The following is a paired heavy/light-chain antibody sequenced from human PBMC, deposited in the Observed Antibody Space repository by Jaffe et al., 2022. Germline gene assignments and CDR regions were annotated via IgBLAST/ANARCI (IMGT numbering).Light chain of an antibody. Sequence: EIIMTQSPATLSVSPGERATLSCRASQSVSSYLAWYQQRPGQAPRLVVYGASTRATGIPARFSGSGSGTEFTLTISSLQSEDFAAYYCQQYNEWPLTFGGGTKVEIK. CDR2: GAS. J-gene: IGKJ4*01. CDR3: QQYNEWPLT. CDR1: QSVSSY. V-gene: IGKV3-15*01.
Heavy chain of an antibody. CDR1: GYSFTGYY. D-gene: IGHD2-15*01. J-gene: IGHJ5*02. CDR2: INPYSGDT. V-gene: IGHV1-2*06. Sequence: QVQLVQSGAEVKKPGASVKVSCKTSGYSFTGYYLHWVRQAPGQGLEWMGRINPYSGDTNYAQNFQGRVTMTRDTSISTAYMEMSRLRFDDTAVYYCARVKYCSGDNCEWLDPWGQGTLVTVSS. CDR3: ARVKYCSGDNCEWLDP.